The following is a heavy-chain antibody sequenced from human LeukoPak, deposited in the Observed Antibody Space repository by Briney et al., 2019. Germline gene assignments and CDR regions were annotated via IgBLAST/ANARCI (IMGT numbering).Heavy chain of an antibody. Sequence: GGSLRLSCAASGFTFSSYSMNWVRQAPGKGLEWVSSISSSSSYIYYADSVKGRFTISRDNAKNSLYLQMNSLRAEGTAVYYCARDIVGATPGAFDIWGQGTMVTVSS. D-gene: IGHD1-26*01. CDR1: GFTFSSYS. J-gene: IGHJ3*02. V-gene: IGHV3-21*01. CDR2: ISSSSSYI. CDR3: ARDIVGATPGAFDI.